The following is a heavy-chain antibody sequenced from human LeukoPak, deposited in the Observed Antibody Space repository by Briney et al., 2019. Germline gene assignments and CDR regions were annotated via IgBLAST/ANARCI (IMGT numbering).Heavy chain of an antibody. CDR2: INHSGST. V-gene: IGHV4-34*01. CDR1: GGSFSGYY. J-gene: IGHJ4*02. CDR3: ARGLMVGAVDY. D-gene: IGHD2-15*01. Sequence: ETLSLTCAVYGGSFSGYYWSWIRQPPGKGLEWIGEINHSGSTNYNPSLKSRVTISVDTSKNQFSLKLSSVTAADTAVYYCARGLMVGAVDYWGQGTLVTVSS.